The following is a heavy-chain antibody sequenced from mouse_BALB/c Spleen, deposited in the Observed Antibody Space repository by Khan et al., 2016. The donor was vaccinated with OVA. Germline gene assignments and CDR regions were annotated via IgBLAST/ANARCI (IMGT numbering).Heavy chain of an antibody. Sequence: VELVESGPGLVAPSQSLSITCTVSGFSLTDHGVSWIRQPPGKGLEWLGVIWGGGSTYYTSVLKSRLSISKDNSKSQVFLKMNSLQTDDTAMYYCAKQIWSPYYGMDYWGQGPSVTVSS. CDR1: GFSLTDHG. D-gene: IGHD1-1*02. CDR3: AKQIWSPYYGMDY. V-gene: IGHV2-6-5*01. J-gene: IGHJ4*01. CDR2: IWGGGST.